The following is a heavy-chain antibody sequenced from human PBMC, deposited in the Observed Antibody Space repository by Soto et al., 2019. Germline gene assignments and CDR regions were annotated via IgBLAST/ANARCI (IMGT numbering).Heavy chain of an antibody. Sequence: GASVKVSWKSSGGTFSTYAISWVRQAPGQGLEWMGGIIPIFGTANYAQKFQGRVTITADESTTTAYMELISLRSEDTAVYYCARDEMVVATGSRTWHYYYGMDVWGQGTTVTVSS. V-gene: IGHV1-69*13. D-gene: IGHD2-15*01. J-gene: IGHJ6*02. CDR2: IIPIFGTA. CDR1: GGTFSTYA. CDR3: ARDEMVVATGSRTWHYYYGMDV.